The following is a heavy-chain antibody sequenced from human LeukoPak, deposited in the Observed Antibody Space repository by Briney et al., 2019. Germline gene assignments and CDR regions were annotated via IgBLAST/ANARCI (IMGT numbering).Heavy chain of an antibody. J-gene: IGHJ4*02. CDR2: IRPDGTEQ. V-gene: IGHV3-7*04. CDR3: ARGASY. Sequence: GGSLRLSCAASGFTFSGYWMSWVRLAPGKGPEWVANIRPDGTEQFYVDSVKGRFTVSRDNAKNLLYLQMNSLRAEDTALYYCARGASYWGQGTLVTVSS. CDR1: GFTFSGYW.